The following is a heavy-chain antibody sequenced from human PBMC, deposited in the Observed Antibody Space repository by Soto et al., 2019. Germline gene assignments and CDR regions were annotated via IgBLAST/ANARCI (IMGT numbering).Heavy chain of an antibody. CDR2: ISAKSGNT. CDR1: GYTFTTSG. CDR3: TRAGASDWNYVSTSS. J-gene: IGHJ4*02. V-gene: IGHV1-18*04. Sequence: QLVQSGAEVKKPGASVKVSCKASGYTFTTSGFNWVRQAPGQGLEWMGWISAKSGNTNYAQKLQGRVTMTTDTSTSTVYRDLKSLTSDDTAIYYCTRAGASDWNYVSTSSWGQGTLVTVSS. D-gene: IGHD1-7*01.